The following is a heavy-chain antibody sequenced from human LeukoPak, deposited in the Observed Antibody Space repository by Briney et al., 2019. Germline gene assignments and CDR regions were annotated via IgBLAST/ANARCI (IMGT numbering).Heavy chain of an antibody. CDR2: ISFDGAYR. V-gene: IGHV3-30*04. CDR3: AKDQQGGAGSGRFDY. CDR1: GFTSSA. Sequence: GGSLRLSCAASGFTSSAIHWVRQSPGKGLEWLAIISFDGAYRYYADSVKGRFTISRDISKNTFYLQMSSLTADGAALYYCAKDQQGGAGSGRFDYWGQGTLVTVSS. J-gene: IGHJ4*02. D-gene: IGHD3-10*01.